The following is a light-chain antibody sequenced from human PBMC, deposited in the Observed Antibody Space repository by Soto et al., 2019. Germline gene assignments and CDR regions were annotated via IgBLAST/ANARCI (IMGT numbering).Light chain of an antibody. CDR2: DVS. J-gene: IGLJ2*01. Sequence: QSALTQPRSVSGSPGQSITISCSGTIHDIGGYNFISWYQHHPGTAPKIIIYDVSKRPSGVPDRFSGSTSGNTASLTISGLQTEDDAFYYCCSYAGSNTLVFGGGTKLTVL. V-gene: IGLV2-11*01. CDR3: CSYAGSNTLV. CDR1: IHDIGGYNF.